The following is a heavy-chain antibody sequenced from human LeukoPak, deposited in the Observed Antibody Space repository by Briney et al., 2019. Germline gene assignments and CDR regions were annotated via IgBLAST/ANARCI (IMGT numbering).Heavy chain of an antibody. J-gene: IGHJ4*02. CDR1: GYTFTGYY. CDR2: INPNSGGT. Sequence: EASVKVSCKASGYTFTGYYMHWVRQAPGQGLEWMGRINPNSGGTNYAQKFQGRVTMTRDTSISTAYMELSRLRSDDTAVHYCARDPVQSTLLDYWGQGTLVTVSS. D-gene: IGHD1-26*01. V-gene: IGHV1-2*06. CDR3: ARDPVQSTLLDY.